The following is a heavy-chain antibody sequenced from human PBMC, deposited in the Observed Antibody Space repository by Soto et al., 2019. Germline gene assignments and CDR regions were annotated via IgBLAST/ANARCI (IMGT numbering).Heavy chain of an antibody. CDR1: GVSISSYY. D-gene: IGHD6-19*01. Sequence: SETLSLTCAVSGVSISSYYWSWIRQPPGKRLEWIGYIYYSGSTNYNPSLKSRVTISVDTSKSQFSLKLNTVTAADTAVYFCVRSPGWYKIDSWGQGILVTVSS. CDR3: VRSPGWYKIDS. V-gene: IGHV4-59*12. CDR2: IYYSGST. J-gene: IGHJ4*02.